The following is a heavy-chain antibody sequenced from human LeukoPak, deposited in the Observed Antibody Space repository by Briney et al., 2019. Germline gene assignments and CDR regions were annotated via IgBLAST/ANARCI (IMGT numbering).Heavy chain of an antibody. CDR3: ARGPHYDSSGYYSFQH. J-gene: IGHJ1*01. D-gene: IGHD3-22*01. CDR1: GGTFSSYT. CDR2: IIPILGIA. Sequence: SVKVSCKASGGTFSSYTISRVRQAPGQGLEWMGRIIPILGIANYAQKFQGRVTITADKSTSTAYMELSSLRSEDTAVYYCARGPHYDSSGYYSFQHWGQGTLVTVSS. V-gene: IGHV1-69*02.